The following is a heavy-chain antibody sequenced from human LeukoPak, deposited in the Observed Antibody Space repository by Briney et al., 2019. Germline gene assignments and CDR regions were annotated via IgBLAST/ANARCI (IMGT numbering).Heavy chain of an antibody. CDR2: IYHSGDT. J-gene: IGHJ3*02. Sequence: PSGTLSLTCAVSGGSVNNNNWWSWIRQPPGKGLEWIGEIYHSGDTNYNPSLKNRITMSLDKTKNHFSLTLTSVTAADTAVYYCARIYGAFDIWGQGTRVTVSS. V-gene: IGHV4-4*02. CDR3: ARIYGAFDI. CDR1: GGSVNNNNW. D-gene: IGHD3-10*01.